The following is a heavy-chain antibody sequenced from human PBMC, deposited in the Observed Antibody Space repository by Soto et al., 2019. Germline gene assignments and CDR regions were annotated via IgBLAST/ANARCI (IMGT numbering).Heavy chain of an antibody. Sequence: PSXTLCLTCTVSGGSISSYYWSWIRQPPGKGLQWIGFIYASGSTYYNPSLKSRVTISVDTSKNQFSLKLNSMTAADTAVYFCARSGYGDHFDYWGQGTLVTVSS. D-gene: IGHD4-17*01. J-gene: IGHJ4*02. CDR1: GGSISSYY. CDR3: ARSGYGDHFDY. V-gene: IGHV4-4*08. CDR2: IYASGST.